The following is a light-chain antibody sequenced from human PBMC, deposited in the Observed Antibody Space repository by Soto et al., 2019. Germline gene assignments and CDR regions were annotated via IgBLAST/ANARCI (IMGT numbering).Light chain of an antibody. J-gene: IGLJ2*01. Sequence: SYELTQPPSVSVAPGQTARLTCGGDNVGSKGVHWFQQRPGQAPVLVVYDDGGRPSGILERFSGSNSGNTATLTIISVKAGDEADYYCQVWDSSSDHVIFGGGTKLTVL. V-gene: IGLV3-21*02. CDR2: DDG. CDR3: QVWDSSSDHVI. CDR1: NVGSKG.